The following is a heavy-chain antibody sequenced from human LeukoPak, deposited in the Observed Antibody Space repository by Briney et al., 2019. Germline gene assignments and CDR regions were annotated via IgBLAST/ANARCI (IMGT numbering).Heavy chain of an antibody. Sequence: GGSLRLSCAASGFAFSKYWMLWVRQAPGKGLESVTRINTDGTVTTYADSVKGRFTVSRDNADNTMFLQMNSVRDEDTAVYYCATKQWLAPPPDSWGQGTPVTVSS. CDR1: GFAFSKYW. CDR3: ATKQWLAPPPDS. CDR2: INTDGTVT. V-gene: IGHV3-74*01. J-gene: IGHJ4*02. D-gene: IGHD6-19*01.